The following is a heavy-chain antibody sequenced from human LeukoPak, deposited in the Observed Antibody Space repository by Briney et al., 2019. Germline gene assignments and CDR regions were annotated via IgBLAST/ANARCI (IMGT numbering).Heavy chain of an antibody. Sequence: PGGPLRLSCAASGFTFSSFDIHWVRQAPGEGLEWVAYIGYSGTDTYYADSVKGRFTISRDNSKNTVHLQVNSLRAADTALYSCARDLTERKYYIAFWGQGTLVTVSS. V-gene: IGHV3-30*02. D-gene: IGHD2-8*02. CDR3: ARDLTERKYYIAF. CDR1: GFTFSSFD. J-gene: IGHJ4*02. CDR2: IGYSGTDT.